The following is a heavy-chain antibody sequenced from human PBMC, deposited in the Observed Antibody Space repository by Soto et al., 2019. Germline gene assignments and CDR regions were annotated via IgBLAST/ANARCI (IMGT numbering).Heavy chain of an antibody. V-gene: IGHV1-3*01. D-gene: IGHD6-19*01. CDR2: INAGNSNT. CDR1: GYTFTSYA. CDR3: ASTKQWLADY. Sequence: ASVKVSCKASGYTFTSYAMHWVRQAPGQRLERMGWINAGNSNTKYSQKFQGRVTITGDTSASTVYMELSSLRSEDTAVYYCASTKQWLADYWGQGTLVTVSS. J-gene: IGHJ4*02.